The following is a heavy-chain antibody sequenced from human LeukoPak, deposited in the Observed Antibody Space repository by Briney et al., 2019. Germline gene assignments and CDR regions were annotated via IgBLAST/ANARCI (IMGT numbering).Heavy chain of an antibody. D-gene: IGHD2-2*01. Sequence: GGSLRLSCAASGFTFSSYWMSWVRQAPGKGLEWVANIKQDGSEKYYVDSVKGRFTISRDNAKNSLYLQMNSLRAEDTAVYYCARDFCSSTSCFYDPWGQGTLVTVSS. CDR1: GFTFSSYW. CDR2: IKQDGSEK. CDR3: ARDFCSSTSCFYDP. V-gene: IGHV3-7*01. J-gene: IGHJ5*02.